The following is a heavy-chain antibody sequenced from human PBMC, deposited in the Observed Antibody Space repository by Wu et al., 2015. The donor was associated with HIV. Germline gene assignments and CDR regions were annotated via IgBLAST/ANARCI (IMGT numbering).Heavy chain of an antibody. Sequence: QVQLVQSGGVEVKKPGSSVKVSCKASGGTFSSYAISWVRQAPGQGLEWMGGIIPIFGTANYAQKFQGRVTITTDESTSTAYMELSSLRSEDTAVYYCARADYYDSSGYYRLPLDYWGQGTLVTVSS. CDR1: GGTFSSYA. V-gene: IGHV1-69*05. D-gene: IGHD3-22*01. J-gene: IGHJ4*02. CDR3: ARADYYDSSGYYRLPLDY. CDR2: IIPIFGTA.